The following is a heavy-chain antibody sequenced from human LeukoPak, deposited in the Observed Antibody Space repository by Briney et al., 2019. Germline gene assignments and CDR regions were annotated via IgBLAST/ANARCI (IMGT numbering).Heavy chain of an antibody. CDR2: IYYSGST. J-gene: IGHJ4*02. V-gene: IGHV4-39*01. Sequence: SETLSLTCTVSGGSISSSSYYWGWIRQPPGKGLEWIGSIYYSGSTYYNPSLKSRVTISVDTSKNQFSLKLSSVTAADTAVYYCVRRPALVGATSYIDYWGQGTLVTVSS. CDR3: VRRPALVGATSYIDY. D-gene: IGHD1-26*01. CDR1: GGSISSSSYY.